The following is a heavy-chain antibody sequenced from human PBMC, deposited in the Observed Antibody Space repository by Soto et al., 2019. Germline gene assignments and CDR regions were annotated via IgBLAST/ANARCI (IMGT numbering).Heavy chain of an antibody. CDR3: ARGIRPRIAAAGTIYYYGMDV. V-gene: IGHV3-48*02. J-gene: IGHJ6*02. CDR1: GFTFSSYS. CDR2: ISSSSSTI. D-gene: IGHD6-13*01. Sequence: EVQLVESGGGLVQPGGSLRLSCEASGFTFSSYSMNWVRQAPGKGLEWVSYISSSSSTIYYADSVKGRFTISRDNAKNSLYLQMNSLRDEDTAVYYCARGIRPRIAAAGTIYYYGMDVWGQGTTVTVSS.